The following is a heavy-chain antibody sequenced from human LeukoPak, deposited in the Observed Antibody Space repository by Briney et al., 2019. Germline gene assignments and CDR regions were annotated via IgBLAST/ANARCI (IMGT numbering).Heavy chain of an antibody. CDR1: GFTFSSYG. D-gene: IGHD6-13*01. J-gene: IGHJ4*02. V-gene: IGHV3-30*18. CDR3: AKDRWQQLENYFDY. Sequence: GGSLRPSCAASGFTFSSYGMHWVRQAPGKGLEWVAVISYDGSNKYYADSVKGRFTISRDNSKNTLYLQMNSLRAEGTAVYYCAKDRWQQLENYFDYWGQGTLVTVSS. CDR2: ISYDGSNK.